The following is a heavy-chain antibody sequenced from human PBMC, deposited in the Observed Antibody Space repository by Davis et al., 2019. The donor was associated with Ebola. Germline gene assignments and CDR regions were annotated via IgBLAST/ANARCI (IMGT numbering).Heavy chain of an antibody. D-gene: IGHD3-22*01. V-gene: IGHV4-61*08. CDR1: GGSISSGGYY. CDR2: TYYSGST. CDR3: ARHSGYYYDSSGYYGVGWYFDL. J-gene: IGHJ2*01. Sequence: SETLSLTCAVSGGSISSGGYYWSWIRQPPGKGLEWIGYTYYSGSTNYNPSLKSRVTISVDTSKNQFSLKLSSVTAADTAVYYCARHSGYYYDSSGYYGVGWYFDLWGRGTLVTVSS.